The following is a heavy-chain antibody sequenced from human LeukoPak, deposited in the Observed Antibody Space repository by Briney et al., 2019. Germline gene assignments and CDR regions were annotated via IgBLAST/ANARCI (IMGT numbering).Heavy chain of an antibody. CDR2: ISSSSSYT. CDR1: GFTFSDYY. V-gene: IGHV3-11*06. CDR3: ASSPRSNYYDSSDHY. J-gene: IGHJ4*02. Sequence: GGSLRLSCAASGFTFSDYYMSWIRQAPGKGLEWVSYISSSSSYTNYADSVKGRFTISRNNAKNSLYLQMNSLRAEDTAVYYCASSPRSNYYDSSDHYWGQGTLVTVSS. D-gene: IGHD3-22*01.